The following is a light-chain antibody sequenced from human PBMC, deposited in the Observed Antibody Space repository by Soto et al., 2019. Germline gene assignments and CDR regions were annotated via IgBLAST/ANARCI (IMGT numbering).Light chain of an antibody. V-gene: IGLV3-25*03. J-gene: IGLJ2*01. CDR3: QSADSSGTARVV. CDR2: KDS. CDR1: ALPKQY. Sequence: SYELTQPPSVSVSPGQTARITCSGDALPKQYAYWYQQKPGQAPVLVIYKDSERPSGIPERFSGSSSGTTVTLTISGVQAEDEADYYCQSADSSGTARVVFGGGTMLTVL.